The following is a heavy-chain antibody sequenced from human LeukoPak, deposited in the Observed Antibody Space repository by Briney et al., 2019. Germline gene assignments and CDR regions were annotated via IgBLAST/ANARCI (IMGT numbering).Heavy chain of an antibody. D-gene: IGHD3-22*01. V-gene: IGHV1-8*01. CDR2: INPNSGNT. CDR1: GYTFTSYG. CDR3: ARGRYDSSGLPEYYFDY. Sequence: ASVRVSCKASGYTFTSYGINWVRQATGQGLEWMGWINPNSGNTGYAQTLQGRVTITRDTSISTSYMELSSLRSEDTAVYYCARGRYDSSGLPEYYFDYWGQGTLVTVSS. J-gene: IGHJ4*02.